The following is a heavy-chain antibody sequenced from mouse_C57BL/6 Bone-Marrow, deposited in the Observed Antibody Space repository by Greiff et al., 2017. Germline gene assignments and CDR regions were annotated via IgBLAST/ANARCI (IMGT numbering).Heavy chain of an antibody. CDR2: INPYNGGT. CDR3: ARITTVNYYAMDY. J-gene: IGHJ4*01. V-gene: IGHV1-19*01. CDR1: GYTFTDYY. Sequence: VQLQQSGPVLVKPGASVKMSCKASGYTFTDYYMNWVKQSHGKSLEWIGVINPYNGGTSYNQKFKGKATLTVDKSSSTAYMELNSLTSEDSAVYYWARITTVNYYAMDYWGQGTSVTVSS. D-gene: IGHD1-1*01.